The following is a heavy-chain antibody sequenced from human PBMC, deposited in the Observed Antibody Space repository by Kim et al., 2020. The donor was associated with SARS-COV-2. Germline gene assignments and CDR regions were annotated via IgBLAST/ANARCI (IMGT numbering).Heavy chain of an antibody. CDR1: EFTISGAA. V-gene: IGHV3-73*01. CDR2: IRSKGNNYAT. CDR3: IGSGTLSFDN. J-gene: IGHJ4*02. D-gene: IGHD1-26*01. Sequence: GGSLRLSCEASEFTISGAAIYWVRQAPGKGLEWVGHIRSKGNNYATSYAESVKGRFTVSRDDSKNMAYLQMNSLKIEDTALYYCIGSGTLSFDNWGQGTRVPLPS.